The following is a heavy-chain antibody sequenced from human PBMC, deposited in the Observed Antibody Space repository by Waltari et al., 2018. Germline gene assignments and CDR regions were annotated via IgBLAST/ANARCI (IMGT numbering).Heavy chain of an antibody. V-gene: IGHV4-39*07. D-gene: IGHD6-19*01. CDR2: VLYSGHT. J-gene: IGHJ5*02. CDR1: GGSIASGYHY. CDR3: ARGEPGGIGWPRLDP. Sequence: HLQESGPGLVKPSETLSLTCTVSGGSIASGYHYWDWVRQAPGKGLEWIGSVLYSGHTYYNPPVKSRVTISMDTSKNQVSLKMTSVTAADTAVYYCARGEPGGIGWPRLDPWGQGTLVIVSA.